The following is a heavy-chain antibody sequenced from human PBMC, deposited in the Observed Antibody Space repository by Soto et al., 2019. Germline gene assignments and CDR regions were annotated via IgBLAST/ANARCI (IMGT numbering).Heavy chain of an antibody. CDR3: ARESVGDSSGSSAFDI. CDR1: GYTFTSYY. J-gene: IGHJ3*02. D-gene: IGHD6-25*01. Sequence: GASVNVSCKASGYTFTSYYMHWVRQAPGQGLEWMGIINPSGGSTSYAQKFQGRVTMTRDTSTSTVYMELSSLRSEDTAVYYCARESVGDSSGSSAFDIWGQGTMVTVSS. V-gene: IGHV1-46*01. CDR2: INPSGGST.